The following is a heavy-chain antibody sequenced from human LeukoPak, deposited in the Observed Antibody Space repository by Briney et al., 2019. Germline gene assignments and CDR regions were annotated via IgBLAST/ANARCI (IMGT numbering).Heavy chain of an antibody. CDR2: IYYSGST. J-gene: IGHJ5*02. D-gene: IGHD3-10*01. CDR3: ARNPPITMVRGVTALFDP. CDR1: GGSISSSSYY. V-gene: IGHV4-39*01. Sequence: SVTLSLTCTVSGGSISSSSYYWGWIRQPPGKGLEWIGSIYYSGSTYYNPSLKSRVTISVDTSKNQFSLKLSSVTAADTAVYYCARNPPITMVRGVTALFDPWGQGTLVTVSS.